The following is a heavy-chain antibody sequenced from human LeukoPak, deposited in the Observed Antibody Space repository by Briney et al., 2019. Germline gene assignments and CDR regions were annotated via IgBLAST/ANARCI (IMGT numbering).Heavy chain of an antibody. Sequence: PGGSLRLSCAASGFTVSSNYMSWVRQAPGKGLEWVSVIYSGGSTYYADSVKGRFTISRDNAKNSLYLQMNSLRAEDTAVYYCARDRSRDGYNPPRGLDYWGQGALVTVSS. CDR1: GFTVSSNY. CDR3: ARDRSRDGYNPPRGLDY. D-gene: IGHD5-24*01. V-gene: IGHV3-53*01. CDR2: IYSGGST. J-gene: IGHJ4*02.